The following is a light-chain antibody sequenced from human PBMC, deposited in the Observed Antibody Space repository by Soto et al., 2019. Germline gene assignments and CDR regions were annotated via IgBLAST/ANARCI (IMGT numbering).Light chain of an antibody. CDR2: PNN. CDR1: SSNIGAGYD. V-gene: IGLV1-40*01. Sequence: QSVLTQPPSVSGAPGQRVTISCTGSSSNIGAGYDVHWYQQLPGTAPKLLIYPNNDRPSGVPGRFSGSKSGTSASLAITGLQAEDEADYYCQSYDSSLSGYVFGTGTKVTVL. CDR3: QSYDSSLSGYV. J-gene: IGLJ1*01.